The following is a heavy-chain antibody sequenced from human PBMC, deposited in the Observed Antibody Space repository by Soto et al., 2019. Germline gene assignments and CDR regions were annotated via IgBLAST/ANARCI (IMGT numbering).Heavy chain of an antibody. J-gene: IGHJ4*02. Sequence: SETLSLTCTVSGASIAISSYYWACIRQPPGKGLEWVGSIYYSGTTSYNPSLKSRVTISIDTSQSQFSLKLRSVSAADAAVYYCARHEYSDFYFDYWGQGTPVTVSS. CDR2: IYYSGTT. CDR3: ARHEYSDFYFDY. V-gene: IGHV4-39*01. D-gene: IGHD4-4*01. CDR1: GASIAISSYY.